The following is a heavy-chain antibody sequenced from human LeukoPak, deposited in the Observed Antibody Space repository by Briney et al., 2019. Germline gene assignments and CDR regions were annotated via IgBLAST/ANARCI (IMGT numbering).Heavy chain of an antibody. V-gene: IGHV4-31*03. CDR3: ARAYYYDSSVDY. Sequence: PSQTLSLTCTVSGGSITTGAYYWSWIRQHPGKGLEWIGYIYYSGSTYYNPSLKSRVTISVDTSKNQFSLKLSSVTAADTAVYYCARAYYYDSSVDYWGQGTLVTVSS. CDR1: GGSITTGAYY. D-gene: IGHD3-22*01. J-gene: IGHJ4*02. CDR2: IYYSGST.